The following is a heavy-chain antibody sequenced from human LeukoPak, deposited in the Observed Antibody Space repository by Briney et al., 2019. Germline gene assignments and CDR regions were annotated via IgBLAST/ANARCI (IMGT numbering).Heavy chain of an antibody. Sequence: PSQTLSLTCTVSGGSISSGSYYWSWIRQPAGKGLEWIGRIYTSGSTNYNPSLKSRVTISVDTSKNQFSLKLSSVTAADTAVYYCARAASKDISEKHKYYYGSGSYPYGHFDYWGQGTLVTVSS. CDR3: ARAASKDISEKHKYYYGSGSYPYGHFDY. CDR1: GGSISSGSYY. J-gene: IGHJ4*02. CDR2: IYTSGST. D-gene: IGHD3-10*01. V-gene: IGHV4-61*02.